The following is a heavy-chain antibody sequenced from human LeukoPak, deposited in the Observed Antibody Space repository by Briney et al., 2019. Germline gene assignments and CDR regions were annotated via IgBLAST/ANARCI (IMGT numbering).Heavy chain of an antibody. CDR2: IYYSGST. CDR3: ARDYTPGIAVAGTSGFDP. CDR1: GGSISSYY. V-gene: IGHV4-59*01. J-gene: IGHJ5*02. Sequence: PSETLSLTCTVSGGSISSYYWSWIRQPPGKGLEWIGYIYYSGSTNYNPSLKSRVTISLDTSKNQFSLKLSSVTAADTAVYYCARDYTPGIAVAGTSGFDPWGQGTLVTVSS. D-gene: IGHD6-19*01.